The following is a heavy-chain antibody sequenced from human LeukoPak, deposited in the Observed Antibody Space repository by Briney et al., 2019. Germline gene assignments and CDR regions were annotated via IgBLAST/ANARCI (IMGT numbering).Heavy chain of an antibody. J-gene: IGHJ4*02. CDR1: GFSFSSYA. CDR2: LSGSGGSI. Sequence: GGSLRLSCAASGFSFSSYAMSWVRQAPGKGLEWVSTLSGSGGSIYYADSVKGRFIIFRDNSKTTLYLQMNSLRAEDTAVYYCAKVSGYCTNGVCYTHDYWGQGTLVTVSS. V-gene: IGHV3-23*01. CDR3: AKVSGYCTNGVCYTHDY. D-gene: IGHD2-8*01.